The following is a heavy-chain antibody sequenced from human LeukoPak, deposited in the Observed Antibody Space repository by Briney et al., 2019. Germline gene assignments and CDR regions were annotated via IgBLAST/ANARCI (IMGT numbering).Heavy chain of an antibody. Sequence: GESLRLSCVASGLTFSSYAMSWVRQAPGKGLEWVAAISDSGGTTYYVDSVRGRFTISRDNSKNTLYLQMNSLRAEDTAIYSCARDIRGSGNYGWFDPWGQGTLVTVSS. CDR2: ISDSGGTT. V-gene: IGHV3-23*01. CDR3: ARDIRGSGNYGWFDP. CDR1: GLTFSSYA. D-gene: IGHD3-10*01. J-gene: IGHJ5*02.